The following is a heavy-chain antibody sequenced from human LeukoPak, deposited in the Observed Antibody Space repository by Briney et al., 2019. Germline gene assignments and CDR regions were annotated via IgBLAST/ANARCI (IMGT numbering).Heavy chain of an antibody. CDR3: XRHXPLLWFGESDY. D-gene: IGHD3-10*01. CDR1: GGSISSSSYY. V-gene: IGHV4-39*01. CDR2: IYYSGST. J-gene: IGHJ4*02. Sequence: SETLSLTCTVSGGSISSSSYYWGWIRQPPGKGLEWIGSIYYSGSTYYNPSLKSRVTISVDTSKNQFSLKLSSVTAADTAVYXCXRHXPLLWFGESDYWGQGTLVTVSS.